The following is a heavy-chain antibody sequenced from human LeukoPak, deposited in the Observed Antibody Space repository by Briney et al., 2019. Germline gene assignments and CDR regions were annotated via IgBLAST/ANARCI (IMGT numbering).Heavy chain of an antibody. V-gene: IGHV3-21*01. J-gene: IGHJ4*02. D-gene: IGHD6-19*01. Sequence: GGCLRLSCAASGFTFSSYSMNWVRQAPGKGLEWVSSISSSSSYIYYADSVKGRFTISRDNAKNSLYLQMNSLRAEDTAVYYCARAPISGWYLDYWGQGTLVTVSS. CDR2: ISSSSSYI. CDR3: ARAPISGWYLDY. CDR1: GFTFSSYS.